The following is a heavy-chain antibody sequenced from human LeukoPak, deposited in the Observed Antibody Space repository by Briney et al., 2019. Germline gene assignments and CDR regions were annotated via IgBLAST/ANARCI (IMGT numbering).Heavy chain of an antibody. Sequence: SETLSLTCAVYGGSFSGYYWSWIRQPPGKGLEWIGEINHSGSTNYNPSLKSRVTISVDTSKNQFSLKLSSVTAADTAVYYCAGGIAAAGHYFDYWGQGTLVTVSS. V-gene: IGHV4-34*01. CDR3: AGGIAAAGHYFDY. CDR2: INHSGST. D-gene: IGHD6-13*01. J-gene: IGHJ4*02. CDR1: GGSFSGYY.